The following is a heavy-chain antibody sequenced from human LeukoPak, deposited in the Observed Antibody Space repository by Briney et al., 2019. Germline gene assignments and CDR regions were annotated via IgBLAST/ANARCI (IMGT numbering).Heavy chain of an antibody. V-gene: IGHV3-23*01. J-gene: IGHJ4*02. Sequence: AGGSLRLSCAASGFTFSSYAMSWVRQAPGKGLEGVSAISGRGGSTYYADSVKGRFTISRDNSKNTLYLQMNSLRAEDTAVYYCAKERIRTSDYWGQGTLVTVSS. CDR2: ISGRGGST. CDR3: AKERIRTSDY. CDR1: GFTFSSYA.